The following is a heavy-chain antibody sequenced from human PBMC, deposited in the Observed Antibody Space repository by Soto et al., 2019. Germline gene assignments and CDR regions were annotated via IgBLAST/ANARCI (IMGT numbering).Heavy chain of an antibody. Sequence: QVQLVQSGAELKKPGASVKVSCKASGYTFSNYVMNWVRQATGQGPAWIGWVNPNNGDTGYAQKFQGRVTLTTDISTTTAYMELTSLRSEDTAIYYCAKVSRKGSAIDFDYWGQGTLITVSS. J-gene: IGHJ4*02. V-gene: IGHV1-8*01. CDR3: AKVSRKGSAIDFDY. D-gene: IGHD3-10*01. CDR1: GYTFSNYV. CDR2: VNPNNGDT.